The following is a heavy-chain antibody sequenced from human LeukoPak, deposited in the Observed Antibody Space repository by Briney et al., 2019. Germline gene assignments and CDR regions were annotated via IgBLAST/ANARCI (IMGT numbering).Heavy chain of an antibody. J-gene: IGHJ5*02. CDR3: AKDLRRVVPANWFDP. CDR1: GFTVSSNY. CDR2: IYSGGST. D-gene: IGHD2-2*01. Sequence: PGGSLRLSCAASGFTVSSNYMSWVRQAPGKGLEWVSVIYSGGSTYYADSVKGRFTISRDNSKNTLYLQMNSLRAEDTAVYHCAKDLRRVVPANWFDPWGQGTLVTVSS. V-gene: IGHV3-66*01.